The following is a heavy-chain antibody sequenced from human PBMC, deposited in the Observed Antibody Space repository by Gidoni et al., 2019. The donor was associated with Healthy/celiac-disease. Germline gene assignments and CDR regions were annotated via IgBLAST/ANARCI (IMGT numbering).Heavy chain of an antibody. V-gene: IGHV3-53*02. J-gene: IGHJ4*02. CDR2: IYSGGST. Sequence: EVQLVETGGGLIQPGGSLRLSCAASGFTVSSNYMSWVRQAPGKGLEWVSVIYSGGSTYYADAVKGRFTISRDNSKNTLYLQMNSLRAEDTAVYYCARDGRYCSGGSCYSDYWGQGTLVTVSS. CDR1: GFTVSSNY. D-gene: IGHD2-15*01. CDR3: ARDGRYCSGGSCYSDY.